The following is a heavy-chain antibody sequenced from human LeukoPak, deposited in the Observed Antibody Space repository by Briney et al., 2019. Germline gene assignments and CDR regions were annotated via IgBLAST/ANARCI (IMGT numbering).Heavy chain of an antibody. CDR2: IYHSGST. CDR3: ARLRRVGATPFDY. D-gene: IGHD1-26*01. CDR1: GGSISSSSYY. J-gene: IGHJ4*02. Sequence: PSETLSLTCTVSGGSISSSSYYWSWIRQPPGKGLEWIGSIYHSGSTYYNPSLKSRVTISVDTSKNQFSLKLSSVTAADTAVYYCARLRRVGATPFDYWGQGTLVTVSS. V-gene: IGHV4-39*07.